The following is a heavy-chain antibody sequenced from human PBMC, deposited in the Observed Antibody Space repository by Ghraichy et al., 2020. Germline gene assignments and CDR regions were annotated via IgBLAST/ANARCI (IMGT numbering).Heavy chain of an antibody. J-gene: IGHJ5*02. V-gene: IGHV4-30-2*01. Sequence: SETLSLTCAVSGGSISSGGDSWSWIRQPPGKGLEWIGYIHHSGSTYYNPSLKSRITLLLDRSKNQFSLRLSSVTAADTAVYYCARRVSSDYGVWFDPWGQGTLVTVSS. CDR2: IHHSGST. CDR1: GGSISSGGDS. D-gene: IGHD4-17*01. CDR3: ARRVSSDYGVWFDP.